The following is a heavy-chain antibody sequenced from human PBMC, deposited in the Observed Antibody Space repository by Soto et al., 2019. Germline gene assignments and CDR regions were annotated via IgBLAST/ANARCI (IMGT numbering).Heavy chain of an antibody. CDR1: GGSISSYY. CDR3: ARWGPKTAAGPSSFDY. J-gene: IGHJ4*02. V-gene: IGHV4-59*08. CDR2: IYYSGST. Sequence: SETLSLTCTVSGGSISSYYWSWIRQPPGKGLEWIGYIYYSGSTNYNPSLKSRVTISVDTSKNQFSLKLSSVTAADTAVYYCARWGPKTAAGPSSFDYWGQGTLVTVSS. D-gene: IGHD6-13*01.